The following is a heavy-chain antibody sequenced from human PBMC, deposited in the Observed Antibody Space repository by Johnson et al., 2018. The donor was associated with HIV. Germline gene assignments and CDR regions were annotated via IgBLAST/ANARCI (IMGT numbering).Heavy chain of an antibody. V-gene: IGHV3-30-3*01. CDR3: ARGGPFHAFDI. D-gene: IGHD2-21*01. J-gene: IGHJ3*02. CDR2: ISYDGSNK. CDR1: GFTFSSYW. Sequence: QVQLVESGGGLVQPGGSLRLSCAASGFTFSSYWMSWVRQAPGKGLEWVAVISYDGSNKYYADSVKGRFTISRDNAKNTLFLQMNSLRAEDTAMYFCARGGPFHAFDIWGHGTMVTVSS.